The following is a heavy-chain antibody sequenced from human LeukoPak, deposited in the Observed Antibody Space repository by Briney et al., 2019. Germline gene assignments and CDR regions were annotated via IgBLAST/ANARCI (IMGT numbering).Heavy chain of an antibody. CDR3: TRRYYYGSGSLNYYYYYMDV. V-gene: IGHV3-73*01. CDR1: GFTFSGSA. CDR2: IRSKANSYAT. J-gene: IGHJ6*03. D-gene: IGHD3-10*01. Sequence: GGSLRLSCAASGFTFSGSAMHWVRQASGKGLEWVGRIRSKANSYATAYAASVKSRFTISRDDSKNTAYLQMNSLKTEDTAVYYCTRRYYYGSGSLNYYYYYMDVWGKGTTVTVSS.